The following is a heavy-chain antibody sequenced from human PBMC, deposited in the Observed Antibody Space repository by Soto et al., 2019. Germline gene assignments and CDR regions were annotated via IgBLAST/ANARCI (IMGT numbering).Heavy chain of an antibody. V-gene: IGHV1-69*12. Sequence: QVQLVQSGAEVKKPGSSVKVSCKASGGTFSSYAISWVRQAPGQGLEWMGGIIPIFGTANYAQKLQGRVTSTADESTSTAYMELSSLSSEYTAVYYCAREVERGATYFDYWGQGTLVTVSS. CDR2: IIPIFGTA. D-gene: IGHD1-26*01. CDR1: GGTFSSYA. CDR3: AREVERGATYFDY. J-gene: IGHJ4*02.